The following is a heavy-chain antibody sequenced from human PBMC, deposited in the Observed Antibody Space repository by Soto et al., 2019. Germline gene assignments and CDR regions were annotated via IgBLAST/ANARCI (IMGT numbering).Heavy chain of an antibody. CDR1: GYTFTSYG. CDR2: ISAYNGNT. J-gene: IGHJ4*01. Sequence: ASVKVSCKASGYTFTSYGISWVRQAPGQGLEWMGWISAYNGNTNYSQKRQGTVTMTTDTSTSTAYMELRSLRSDDAAVYYCTANRSERFLEWLPHVSLGYWS. CDR3: TANRSERFLEWLPHVSLGY. V-gene: IGHV1-18*01. D-gene: IGHD3-3*01.